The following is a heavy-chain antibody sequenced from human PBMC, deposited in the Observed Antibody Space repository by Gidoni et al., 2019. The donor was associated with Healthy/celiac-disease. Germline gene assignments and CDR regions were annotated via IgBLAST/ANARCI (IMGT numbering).Heavy chain of an antibody. D-gene: IGHD1-26*01. J-gene: IGHJ6*02. CDR1: GFTFSSYG. V-gene: IGHV3-30*02. Sequence: QVQLVESGGGVVPPGGSLRLSCAASGFTFSSYGMHWVRQAPGKGLEWVAFIRYDGSNKYYADSVKGRFTISRDNSKNTLYLQMNSLRAEDTAVYYCAKDWDTYGMDVWGQGTTVTVSS. CDR2: IRYDGSNK. CDR3: AKDWDTYGMDV.